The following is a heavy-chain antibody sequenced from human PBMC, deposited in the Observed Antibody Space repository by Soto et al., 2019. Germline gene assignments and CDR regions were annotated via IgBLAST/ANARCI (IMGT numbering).Heavy chain of an antibody. CDR1: GYTLTELS. CDR3: ATARYCSGGSCYSDAFDI. CDR2: FDPEDGET. Sequence: ASVKVSCKVSGYTLTELSMHWVRQAPGKGLEWMGGFDPEDGETIYAQKFQGRVTMTEDTSTDTAYMELSGLRSEDTAVYYCATARYCSGGSCYSDAFDIWGQGTMVTVS. V-gene: IGHV1-24*01. J-gene: IGHJ3*02. D-gene: IGHD2-15*01.